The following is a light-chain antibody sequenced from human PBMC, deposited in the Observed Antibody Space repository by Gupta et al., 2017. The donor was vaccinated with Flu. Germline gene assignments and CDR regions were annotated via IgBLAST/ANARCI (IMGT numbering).Light chain of an antibody. J-gene: IGLJ1*01. CDR3: AVCDDSLTGHYV. CDR2: GDI. V-gene: IGLV1-44*01. CDR1: SSNIASNE. Sequence: HSVLAQLPPAPGTPGQMVTIACSECSSNIASNELNWYQQVPRPVTKPLIYGDIPRPSGVPDRFSGSKSGTSVSLAISRLQSEDEADYYCAVCDDSLTGHYVFGTGPKVTV.